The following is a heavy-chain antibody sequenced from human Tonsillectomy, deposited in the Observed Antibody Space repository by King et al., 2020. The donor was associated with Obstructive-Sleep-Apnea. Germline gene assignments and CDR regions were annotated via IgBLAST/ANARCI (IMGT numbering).Heavy chain of an antibody. CDR1: GFTFSSYG. J-gene: IGHJ4*02. Sequence: VQLVESGGGVVQPGRSLRLSCAASGFTFSSYGMHWVRQAPGKGLEWVAVISYDGSKKYYADSVKGRFTISRDNSKNTRYLQMNSLRAEDTAVYYCAKTRYFDWPFDYWGQGTLVTVSS. D-gene: IGHD3-9*01. CDR3: AKTRYFDWPFDY. CDR2: ISYDGSKK. V-gene: IGHV3-30*18.